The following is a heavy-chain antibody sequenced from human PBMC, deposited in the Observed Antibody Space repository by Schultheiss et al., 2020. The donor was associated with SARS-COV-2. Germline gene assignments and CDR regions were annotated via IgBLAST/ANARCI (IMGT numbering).Heavy chain of an antibody. J-gene: IGHJ1*01. D-gene: IGHD2-8*01. Sequence: GESLKISCAASGFTFSTYAMSWVRQGPGKGLEWVSAISGSGADTHYADSVKGRFSISRDNSKNTLYLQMSGLRAEDTALYYCARVGRDCSHGICYNAEYFQHWGQGTLVTVSS. CDR1: GFTFSTYA. CDR2: ISGSGADT. V-gene: IGHV3-23*01. CDR3: ARVGRDCSHGICYNAEYFQH.